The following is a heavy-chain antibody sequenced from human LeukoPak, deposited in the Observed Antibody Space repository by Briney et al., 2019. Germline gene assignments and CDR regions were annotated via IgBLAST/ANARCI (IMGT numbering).Heavy chain of an antibody. J-gene: IGHJ4*02. CDR1: GGTFSDYT. D-gene: IGHD1-26*01. V-gene: IGHV1-69*13. CDR2: IIPVFGTA. CDR3: ARGALQPVGPTYY. Sequence: ASVKVPCKASGGTFSDYTFSWVRQAPGQGLEWMGGIIPVFGTANYAQKFQGRVTITADESTRTVYMELSSLRSEDTAVYYCARGALQPVGPTYYWGQGTLVTVSS.